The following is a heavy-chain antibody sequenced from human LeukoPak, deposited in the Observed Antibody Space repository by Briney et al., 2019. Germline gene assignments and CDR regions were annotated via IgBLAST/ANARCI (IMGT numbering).Heavy chain of an antibody. J-gene: IGHJ4*02. CDR3: ATEQWLAPPPDS. D-gene: IGHD6-19*01. CDR1: GFTFSKYW. Sequence: AGGSLRLSCAASGFTFSKYWMLWVHQAPGKGLESVSRINTDGTVTTYADSVKGRFTVSRDNADNTMFLQMNSVRDEDTAVYYCATEQWLAPPPDSWGQGTPVTVSS. CDR2: INTDGTVT. V-gene: IGHV3-74*01.